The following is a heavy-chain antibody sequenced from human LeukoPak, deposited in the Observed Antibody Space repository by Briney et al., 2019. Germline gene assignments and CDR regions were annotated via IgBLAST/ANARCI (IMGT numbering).Heavy chain of an antibody. CDR3: ARGQGGYEDL. CDR1: GGSFSSTSYY. CDR2: IYYSGST. Sequence: PSETLSLTCSVSGGSFSSTSYYWGWVRQPPGKGLEWIGSIYYSGSTNYNPSLKSRVTISVDTSKNQFSLKLSSVTAADTAVYYCARGQGGYEDLWGRGTLVTVSS. D-gene: IGHD5-12*01. J-gene: IGHJ2*01. V-gene: IGHV4-39*07.